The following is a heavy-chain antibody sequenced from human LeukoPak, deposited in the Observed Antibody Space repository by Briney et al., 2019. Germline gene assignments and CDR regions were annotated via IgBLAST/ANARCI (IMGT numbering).Heavy chain of an antibody. Sequence: PGGSLRLSCAASGFTFSDYYMSWIRQAPGKGLEWVSYISSSGSTIYYADSVKGRFTISRDNAKNSLYLQMNSLRAEDTAVYYCARVGVPTYYYDSSGYYSALGAFDIWGQGTMVTVSS. V-gene: IGHV3-11*01. CDR2: ISSSGSTI. J-gene: IGHJ3*02. CDR1: GFTFSDYY. CDR3: ARVGVPTYYYDSSGYYSALGAFDI. D-gene: IGHD3-22*01.